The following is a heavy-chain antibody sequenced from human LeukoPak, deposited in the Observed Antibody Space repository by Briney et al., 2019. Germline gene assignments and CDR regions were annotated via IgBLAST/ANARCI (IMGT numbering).Heavy chain of an antibody. V-gene: IGHV4-59*08. CDR1: GASMNTYY. CDR2: ISSTGST. D-gene: IGHD6-25*01. Sequence: SETLSLTCTVSGASMNTYYWTWIRQFPGKGLEWIGYISSTGSTNYDPSLKSRVTISLDTSKNQFSLELSSVTATDTAMYYCARHSATYGSGAWGQGTLVTVSS. J-gene: IGHJ5*02. CDR3: ARHSATYGSGA.